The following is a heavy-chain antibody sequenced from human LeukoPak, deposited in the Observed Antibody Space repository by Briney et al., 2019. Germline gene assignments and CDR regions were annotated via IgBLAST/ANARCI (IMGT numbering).Heavy chain of an antibody. Sequence: GRSLRLSCAASGFTFSSYAMHWVRQAPVKGLEWVAVISYDGSNKYYADSVKGRFTISRDNSKNTLYLQMNSLRAEDTAVYYCARDGAYHPLGVNDAFDIWGQGTMVTVSS. J-gene: IGHJ3*02. V-gene: IGHV3-30-3*01. CDR2: ISYDGSNK. D-gene: IGHD3-10*01. CDR3: ARDGAYHPLGVNDAFDI. CDR1: GFTFSSYA.